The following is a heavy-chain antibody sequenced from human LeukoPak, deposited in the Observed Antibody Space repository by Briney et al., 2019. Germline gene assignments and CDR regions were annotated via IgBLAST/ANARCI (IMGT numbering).Heavy chain of an antibody. CDR1: GGSISSYY. Sequence: SETLSLTCTVSGGSISSYYWSWIRQPPGKGLEWIGYIYYSGSTNYNPSLKSRVTISVDTSKNQFSLKLSSVTAADTAVYYCASYSYYYDSSGYFDYWGQGTLVTVSS. J-gene: IGHJ4*02. CDR2: IYYSGST. CDR3: ASYSYYYDSSGYFDY. D-gene: IGHD3-22*01. V-gene: IGHV4-59*01.